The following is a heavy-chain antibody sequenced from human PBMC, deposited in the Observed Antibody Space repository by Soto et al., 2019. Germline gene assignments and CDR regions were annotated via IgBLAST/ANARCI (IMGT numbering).Heavy chain of an antibody. Sequence: SETLSLTCAVSGDSISGGAYYWSWIRQPPGKGLEWIGYIFYSGSTYYKPSLKSRVIISVDTSKNQFSLKLSSVTAADTAVYYCARVSGVIDYWGQGTLVTVSS. D-gene: IGHD3-16*02. J-gene: IGHJ4*02. CDR2: IFYSGST. CDR3: ARVSGVIDY. V-gene: IGHV4-30-4*01. CDR1: GDSISGGAYY.